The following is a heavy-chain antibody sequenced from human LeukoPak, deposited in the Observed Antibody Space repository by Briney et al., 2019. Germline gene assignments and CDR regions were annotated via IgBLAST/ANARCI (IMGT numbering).Heavy chain of an antibody. J-gene: IGHJ6*02. CDR1: GFTFSSYG. Sequence: PGRSLRLSCAASGFTFSSYGMHWVRQAPGKGLEWVAVIWYDGSNKYYADSVKGRFTISRDNSKNTLYLQMNSLRAEDTAVYYCARDHVDILTGNPYYYYGMDVWGQGTTVTVSS. CDR3: ARDHVDILTGNPYYYYGMDV. V-gene: IGHV3-33*01. D-gene: IGHD3-9*01. CDR2: IWYDGSNK.